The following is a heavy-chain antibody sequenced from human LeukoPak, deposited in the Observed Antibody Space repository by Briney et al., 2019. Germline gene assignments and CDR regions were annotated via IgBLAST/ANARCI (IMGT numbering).Heavy chain of an antibody. D-gene: IGHD3-10*01. CDR2: IIPIFGTA. CDR3: ARGAFTMVRGAFFDY. CDR1: GGTFSSYA. V-gene: IGHV1-69*06. J-gene: IGHJ4*02. Sequence: SVKVSCKASGGTFSSYAISWVRQAPGQGLEWMGGIIPIFGTANYALKFQGRVTITADKSTSTAYMELSSLRSEDTAVYYCARGAFTMVRGAFFDYWGQGTLVTVSS.